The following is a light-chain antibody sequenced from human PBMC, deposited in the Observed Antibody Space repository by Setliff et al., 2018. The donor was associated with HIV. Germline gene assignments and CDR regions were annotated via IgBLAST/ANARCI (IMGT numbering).Light chain of an antibody. V-gene: IGLV2-14*03. CDR3: DSYTSTGIYV. Sequence: SVLTQPASVSGSPGQVITVSCTGTRSDVGAYNSVSWFQQHPGRAPKLIIFDVSSRPSGVSNRFSGSKFGNTASLTISGLQTEDEADYYCDSYTSTGIYVFGTGTRSPS. J-gene: IGLJ1*01. CDR2: DVS. CDR1: RSDVGAYNS.